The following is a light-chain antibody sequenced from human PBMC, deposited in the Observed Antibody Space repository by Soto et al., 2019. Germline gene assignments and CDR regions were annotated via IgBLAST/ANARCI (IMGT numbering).Light chain of an antibody. J-gene: IGKJ2*01. V-gene: IGKV1-13*02. CDR1: QGISSA. Sequence: AIQLTQSPSSLSASVGDRVTITCRASQGISSALAWYQQKPGKATKLLIYDASSLESGVPSRFSGSGSGTDCTLTISSLQPEDFATYYCQQFNSYPPYTFGQGTKLEI. CDR3: QQFNSYPPYT. CDR2: DAS.